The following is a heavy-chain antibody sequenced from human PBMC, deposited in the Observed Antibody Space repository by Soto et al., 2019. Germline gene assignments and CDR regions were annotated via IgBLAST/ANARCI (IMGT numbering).Heavy chain of an antibody. Sequence: QVQLVESGGGVVQPGRSLRLSCAASGFTFSSYAMHWVRQAPGKGLEWVAVIWYDGSNKYYADSVKGRFTISRDNSKNTLYLQMNSLRAEDTAVYYCARDPIESNYYYGMDVWGQGTTVTVSS. J-gene: IGHJ6*02. CDR2: IWYDGSNK. CDR3: ARDPIESNYYYGMDV. CDR1: GFTFSSYA. V-gene: IGHV3-33*08.